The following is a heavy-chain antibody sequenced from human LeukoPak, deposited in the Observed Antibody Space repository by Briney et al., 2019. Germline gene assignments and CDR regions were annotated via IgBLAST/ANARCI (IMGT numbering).Heavy chain of an antibody. Sequence: SETLSLTCTVSGGSISSGSYYWSWIRQPAGKGLEWIGRIYTSGSTNYNPSLKSRVTISVDTSKNQFYLKLSSVTGADTAVYYCARGSGGPYCSGGSCYSGKDDYWGQGTLVTVSS. V-gene: IGHV4-61*02. D-gene: IGHD2-15*01. CDR1: GGSISSGSYY. CDR2: IYTSGST. CDR3: ARGSGGPYCSGGSCYSGKDDY. J-gene: IGHJ4*02.